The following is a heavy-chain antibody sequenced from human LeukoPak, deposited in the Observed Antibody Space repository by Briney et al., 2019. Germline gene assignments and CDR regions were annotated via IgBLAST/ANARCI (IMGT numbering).Heavy chain of an antibody. CDR2: INPNSGGT. J-gene: IGHJ5*02. CDR3: ARETSPYYYGSGSYYNRANWFDP. V-gene: IGHV1-2*02. Sequence: ASVKVSCKASGGTFSSYAISWVRQAPGQGLEWMGWINPNSGGTNYAQKFQGRVTMTRDTSISTAYMELSRLRSDDTAVYYCARETSPYYYGSGSYYNRANWFDPWGQGTLVTVSS. D-gene: IGHD3-10*01. CDR1: GGTFSSYA.